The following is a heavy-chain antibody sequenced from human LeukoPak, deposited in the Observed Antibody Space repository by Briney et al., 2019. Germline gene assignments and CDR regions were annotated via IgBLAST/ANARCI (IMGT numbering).Heavy chain of an antibody. J-gene: IGHJ4*02. CDR3: ARTKLGMGVDY. Sequence: SETLSLTCTVSGYSISSGYYWVWIRQPPGKGLEWIGSIYHSGSTYYNPSLKSRVTISVDPSKNQFSLKLSSVTAADTAVYYCARTKLGMGVDYWGQGTLVTVSS. D-gene: IGHD7-27*01. CDR2: IYHSGST. CDR1: GYSISSGYY. V-gene: IGHV4-38-2*02.